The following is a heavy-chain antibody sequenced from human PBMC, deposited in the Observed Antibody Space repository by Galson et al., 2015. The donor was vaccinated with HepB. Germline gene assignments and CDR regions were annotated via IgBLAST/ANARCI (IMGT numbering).Heavy chain of an antibody. D-gene: IGHD1-26*01. CDR2: ISYDGSNK. J-gene: IGHJ4*02. Sequence: SLRLSCAASGFTFSSYAMHWVRQAPGKGLEWVASISYDGSNKYYADSVKGRFTIPRDNSKSTLYLQMNSLGAEDTAVYYCARDPSGTYYYDYWGQGTLVTVSS. V-gene: IGHV3-30-3*01. CDR3: ARDPSGTYYYDY. CDR1: GFTFSSYA.